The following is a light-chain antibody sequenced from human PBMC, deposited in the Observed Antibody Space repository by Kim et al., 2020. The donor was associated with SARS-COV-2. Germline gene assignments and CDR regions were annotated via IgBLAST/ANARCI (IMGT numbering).Light chain of an antibody. Sequence: ASGGDEMTIACQARQDIRKTLNWFQQKPGKATKLLIYDASDLETGVPSGFSGSGSGTDFTFTINSLQPDDFATYFCQQYHSLPLTFGGGTKVDIK. CDR2: DAS. J-gene: IGKJ4*01. V-gene: IGKV1-33*01. CDR1: QDIRKT. CDR3: QQYHSLPLT.